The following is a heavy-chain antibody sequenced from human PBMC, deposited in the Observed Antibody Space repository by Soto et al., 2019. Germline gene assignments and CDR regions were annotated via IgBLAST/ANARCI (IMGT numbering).Heavy chain of an antibody. J-gene: IGHJ6*02. CDR1: GYTFTSYA. Sequence: ASVKVSCKASGYTFTSYAMHWVRQAPGQRLEWMGWINAGNGNTKYSQKFQGRVTITRDISASTAYMELSSLRSEVTAVYYCARGYSYGPYYGMDVWGQGTTVTV. V-gene: IGHV1-3*01. CDR3: ARGYSYGPYYGMDV. D-gene: IGHD5-18*01. CDR2: INAGNGNT.